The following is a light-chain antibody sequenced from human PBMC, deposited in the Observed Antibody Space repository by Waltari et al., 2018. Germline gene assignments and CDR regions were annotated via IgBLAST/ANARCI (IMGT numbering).Light chain of an antibody. Sequence: YVLTQPPSVSVAPGQTARIICEGDWIGRQNVHWYRQKSGQAPVLVVYYNDVRPSGVPERFSASNSGDTATLTIGRAEAGDEADYYCQVWDSVTDHLVFGGGTKVTVL. CDR2: YND. CDR3: QVWDSVTDHLV. CDR1: WIGRQN. V-gene: IGLV3-21*02. J-gene: IGLJ2*01.